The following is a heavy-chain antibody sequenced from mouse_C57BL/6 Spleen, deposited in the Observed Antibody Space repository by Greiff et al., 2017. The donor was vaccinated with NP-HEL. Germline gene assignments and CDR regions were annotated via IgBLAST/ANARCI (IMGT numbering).Heavy chain of an antibody. Sequence: QVQLKQPGAELVMPGASVKLSCKASGYTFTSYWMHWVKQRPGQGLEWIGEIDPSDSYTNYNQKFKGKSTLTVDKSSSTAYMQLSSLTSEDSAVYYCARGNGYGNYEGYFYVWGTGTTVTVAS. J-gene: IGHJ1*03. D-gene: IGHD2-10*02. CDR3: ARGNGYGNYEGYFYV. CDR1: GYTFTSYW. V-gene: IGHV1-69*01. CDR2: IDPSDSYT.